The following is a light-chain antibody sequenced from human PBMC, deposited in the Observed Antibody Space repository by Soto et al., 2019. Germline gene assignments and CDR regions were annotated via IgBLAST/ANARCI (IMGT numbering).Light chain of an antibody. Sequence: EIVLTQSPGTLSLSPGERATLSCRASQSVSSSYLAWYQQKPGQAPRLLIYGASSRATGIPDRFSGSGSGTDXXLXIXXLEXXXFAVYYCQQYGSSPRYTFGQGTKLEIK. CDR3: QQYGSSPRYT. V-gene: IGKV3-20*01. CDR2: GAS. J-gene: IGKJ2*01. CDR1: QSVSSSY.